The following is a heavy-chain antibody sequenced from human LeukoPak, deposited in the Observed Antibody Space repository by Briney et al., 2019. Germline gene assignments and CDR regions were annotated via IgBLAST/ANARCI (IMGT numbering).Heavy chain of an antibody. CDR3: AKAKAWLVPTYFDY. Sequence: PGESLRLSCAASGYTFSSYAMSWVRQAPGKGLEWVSAISGSGGSTYYADSVKGRFTISRDNSKNTLYLQMNSLRAEDTAVYYCAKAKAWLVPTYFDYWGQGTLVTVSS. CDR2: ISGSGGST. J-gene: IGHJ4*02. V-gene: IGHV3-23*01. D-gene: IGHD6-19*01. CDR1: GYTFSSYA.